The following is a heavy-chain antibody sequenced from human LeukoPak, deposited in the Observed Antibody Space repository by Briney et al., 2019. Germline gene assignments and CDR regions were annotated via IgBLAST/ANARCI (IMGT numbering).Heavy chain of an antibody. CDR2: INPNSGGT. CDR3: ARGPADLDY. Sequence: ASVTVSCTASGYTFTVYYMHWVRQAPGPGLEWMGWINPNSGGTNYAQKFQGRVTMTRDTSISTAYMELRRLRSDDTAVYYCARGPADLDYWGQGTLVTVSS. V-gene: IGHV1-2*02. J-gene: IGHJ4*02. CDR1: GYTFTVYY.